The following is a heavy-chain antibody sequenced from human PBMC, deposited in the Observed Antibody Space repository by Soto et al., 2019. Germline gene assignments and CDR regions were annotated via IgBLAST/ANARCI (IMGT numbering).Heavy chain of an antibody. Sequence: EVQLLESGGGLVQPGGSLRLSCAASGFTFSSYAMSWVRQAPGKGLEWVSAISGSGGSTYYADSVKGRFTISRDNSKNTLYLQMNSLRAEDTAVYYCAKDEPHDLLWFGAPAETTIEAFDIWGQGTMVTVSS. CDR2: ISGSGGST. J-gene: IGHJ3*02. V-gene: IGHV3-23*01. CDR3: AKDEPHDLLWFGAPAETTIEAFDI. D-gene: IGHD3-10*01. CDR1: GFTFSSYA.